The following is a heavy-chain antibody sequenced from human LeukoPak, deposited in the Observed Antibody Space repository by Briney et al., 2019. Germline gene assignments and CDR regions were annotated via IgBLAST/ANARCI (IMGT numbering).Heavy chain of an antibody. CDR2: IYSGGST. Sequence: RGSLRLPCAASGFTVSINYMSWVRQAPWKGLEWVSIIYSGGSTYYADSVKGRFTISRDNSKNTLFLQMNSLRAEGTAVYYCARGKVGVYDAFDIWVQGTMATVTS. CDR3: ARGKVGVYDAFDI. D-gene: IGHD1-26*01. V-gene: IGHV3-66*01. J-gene: IGHJ3*02. CDR1: GFTVSINY.